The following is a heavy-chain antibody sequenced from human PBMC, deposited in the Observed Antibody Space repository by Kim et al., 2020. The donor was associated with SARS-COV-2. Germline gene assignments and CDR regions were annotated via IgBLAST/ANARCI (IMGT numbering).Heavy chain of an antibody. CDR3: ARDRLGYSGLPQGY. CDR2: ISYDGSNK. Sequence: GGSLRLSCAASGFTFSSYAMHWVRQAPGKGLEWVAVISYDGSNKYYADSVKGRFTISRDNSKNTLYLQMNSLRAEDTAVYYCARDRLGYSGLPQGYWRQRTLVTVSS. D-gene: IGHD5-12*01. J-gene: IGHJ4*02. CDR1: GFTFSSYA. V-gene: IGHV3-30*04.